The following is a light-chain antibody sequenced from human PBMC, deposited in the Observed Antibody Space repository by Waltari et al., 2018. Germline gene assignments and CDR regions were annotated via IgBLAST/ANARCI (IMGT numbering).Light chain of an antibody. CDR1: SSNIGSNY. V-gene: IGLV1-47*01. Sequence: QSVLTQPPSASGTPGQRVIISCSGSSSNIGSNYVYWYQQLLGTAPKLRTHRNNPPPSGIPSRFAGSKSGTSSSLASSGRRSEDEADYYCATWDDRLSDYVFGTGTKVT. CDR2: RNN. J-gene: IGLJ1*01. CDR3: ATWDDRLSDYV.